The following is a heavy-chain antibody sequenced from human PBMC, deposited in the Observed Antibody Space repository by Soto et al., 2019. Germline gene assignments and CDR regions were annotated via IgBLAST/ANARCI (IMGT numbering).Heavy chain of an antibody. J-gene: IGHJ6*02. Sequence: QVQVVQSGDEVKKPGASVKVSCKASGYTFTNYGFSWVRQAPGQGLEWMGGISGYNGNTKYAEKFQGRVTMTTGTSPSTAQMELRSLRSDDTAVYYWAREGQAPYYYYGMDVWGQGTAVTVSS. CDR1: GYTFTNYG. CDR2: ISGYNGNT. V-gene: IGHV1-18*01. CDR3: AREGQAPYYYYGMDV.